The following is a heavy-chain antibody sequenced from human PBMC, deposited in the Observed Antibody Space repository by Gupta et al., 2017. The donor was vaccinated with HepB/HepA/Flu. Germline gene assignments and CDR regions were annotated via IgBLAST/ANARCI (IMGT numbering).Heavy chain of an antibody. CDR2: MPYYGSKK. CDR3: ARDKYDIWTGSAFDM. Sequence: QVQLVESGGGVVQPGRSMSLSCPASGFNFNSYAMHWVRQAPGKGLEWVAVMPYYGSKKYHADSVKGRFTISRDNSKNTLYLQMDSLRPEDTAVYYCARDKYDIWTGSAFDMWGQGTMVIVSS. V-gene: IGHV3-30*04. CDR1: GFNFNSYA. J-gene: IGHJ3*02. D-gene: IGHD3-9*01.